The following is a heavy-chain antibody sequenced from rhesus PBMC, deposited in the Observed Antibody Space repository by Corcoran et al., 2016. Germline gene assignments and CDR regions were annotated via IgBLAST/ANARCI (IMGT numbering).Heavy chain of an antibody. J-gene: IGHJ6*01. V-gene: IGHV5-2*01. CDR1: GYSFTSYW. CDR2: IDPSASDP. CDR3: AKGPYYNFWTGYYEEGYGLDS. Sequence: EVQLVQSGAEVKRPGESLKISCKTSGYSFTSYWISWVRQMPGKGLEWMGAIDPSASDPIYSPSFQGQVTISADKSISPAYLQWCSLKASDTATYYCAKGPYYNFWTGYYEEGYGLDSWGQGVVVTVSS. D-gene: IGHD3-3*01.